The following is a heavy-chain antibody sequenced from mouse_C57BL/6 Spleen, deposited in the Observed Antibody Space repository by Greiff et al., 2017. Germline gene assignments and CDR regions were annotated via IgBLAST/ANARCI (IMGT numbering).Heavy chain of an antibody. CDR3: AIYEYGEGGGYDMDY. CDR2: FHPYNDDT. Sequence: VQLQQSGAELVKPGASVKMSCKASGYTFTTYPIEWMKQNHGKSLEWIGNFHPYNDDTKYNEKFKGKATLTVEKSSSTVYLELSRLTSDDSAVYYCAIYEYGEGGGYDMDYWGQGTSVTVSS. V-gene: IGHV1-47*01. CDR1: GYTFTTYP. D-gene: IGHD2-4*01. J-gene: IGHJ4*01.